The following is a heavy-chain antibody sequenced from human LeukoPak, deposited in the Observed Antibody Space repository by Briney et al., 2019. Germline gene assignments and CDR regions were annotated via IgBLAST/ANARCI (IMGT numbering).Heavy chain of an antibody. CDR1: GFTFSSYW. D-gene: IGHD6-13*01. Sequence: GGSLRLSCAAAGFTFSSYWMHWVRQAPGKGLVWVSRINTDASSTSYADSVKGRFTISRDNAKNTLYLQMNSLRAEDTAVYYCARDGMQQLRAGLPDYWGQGTLVTVSS. CDR2: INTDASST. J-gene: IGHJ4*02. V-gene: IGHV3-74*01. CDR3: ARDGMQQLRAGLPDY.